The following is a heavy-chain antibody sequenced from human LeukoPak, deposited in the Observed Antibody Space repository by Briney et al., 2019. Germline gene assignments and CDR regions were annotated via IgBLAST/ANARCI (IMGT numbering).Heavy chain of an antibody. J-gene: IGHJ4*02. D-gene: IGHD2/OR15-2a*01. V-gene: IGHV3-23*01. CDR3: ATESSSIWALFDF. CDR1: GFTFSSYA. CDR2: ISGSGGST. Sequence: PGGSLRLSCAASGFTFSSYAMSWVRQAPGKGLEWVSGISGSGGSTYYADSVKGRFTISRDNAKNSLYLQMNSLRAEDTAVYYCATESSSIWALFDFWGQGTLVTVSS.